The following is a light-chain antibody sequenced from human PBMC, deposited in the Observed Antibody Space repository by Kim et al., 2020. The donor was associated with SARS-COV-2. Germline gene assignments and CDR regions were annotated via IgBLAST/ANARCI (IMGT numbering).Light chain of an antibody. CDR3: ASWDDSLKGFV. J-gene: IGLJ3*02. V-gene: IGLV1-36*01. CDR1: SSNIGNNA. CDR2: YDD. Sequence: QSVLTQPPSVSEAPRQRVTISCSGSSSNIGNNAVNWYQQLPGKAPKLLMYYDDLLPSGVSDRFSGSKSGTSASLAISGLQSEDEAHYYCASWDDSLKGFVFGGGTKLTVL.